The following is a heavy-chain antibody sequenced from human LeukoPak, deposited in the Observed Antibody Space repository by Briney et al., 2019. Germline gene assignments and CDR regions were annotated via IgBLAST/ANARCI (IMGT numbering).Heavy chain of an antibody. CDR3: ARGLDYGGNWFDY. CDR1: GGTFSSYA. Sequence: ASVKVSCKASGGTFSSYAISWVRQAPGQGLEWMGWMNPNSGNTGYAQKFQGRVTMTRNTSISTAYMELSSLRSEDTAVYYCARGLDYGGNWFDYWGQGTLVTVSS. J-gene: IGHJ4*02. V-gene: IGHV1-8*02. D-gene: IGHD4-23*01. CDR2: MNPNSGNT.